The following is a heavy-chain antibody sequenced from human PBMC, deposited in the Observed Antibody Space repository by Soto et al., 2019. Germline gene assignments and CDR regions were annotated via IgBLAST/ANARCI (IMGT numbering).Heavy chain of an antibody. V-gene: IGHV3-23*01. CDR2: ISVSGGST. D-gene: IGHD3-3*01. CDR1: GFTFSRYA. CDR3: AKGGARELRFLEWDNRHYYGMDV. Sequence: GGSLRLCCGASGFTFSRYAVGWVRQAPGKGLGWVSAISVSGGSTYYADSVKGRFTISRDNSKNTLYLQMNSLRAEDTAVYYCAKGGARELRFLEWDNRHYYGMDVWGQGTTVTVSS. J-gene: IGHJ6*02.